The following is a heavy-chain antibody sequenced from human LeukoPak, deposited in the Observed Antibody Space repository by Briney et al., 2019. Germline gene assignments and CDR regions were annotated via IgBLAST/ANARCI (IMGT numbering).Heavy chain of an antibody. J-gene: IGHJ4*02. Sequence: GGSLRLSCAASGFTFSSYEMNWVRQAPGKGLEWVSYISNSCSTIYYADSVKGRFTISRGNAKNSLYVQMNSLRAEDTAVYYCARGVGNNYGYPDYWGQGTLVTVSS. V-gene: IGHV3-48*03. CDR3: ARGVGNNYGYPDY. CDR2: ISNSCSTI. CDR1: GFTFSSYE. D-gene: IGHD5-18*01.